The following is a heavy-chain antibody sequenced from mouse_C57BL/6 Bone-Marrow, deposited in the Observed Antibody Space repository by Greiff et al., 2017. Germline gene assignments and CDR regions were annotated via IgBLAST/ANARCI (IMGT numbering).Heavy chain of an antibody. J-gene: IGHJ2*01. CDR1: GFTFSSYA. D-gene: IGHD3-2*02. V-gene: IGHV5-4*03. Sequence: DVKLQESGGGLVKPGGSLKLSCAASGFTFSSYAMSWVRQTPEKRLEWVATISDGGSYTYYPDNVKGRFTISRDNAKNNLYLQMIHLKSEDTAMYYCARGKGQLRLYYFDYWGQGTTLTVSS. CDR2: ISDGGSYT. CDR3: ARGKGQLRLYYFDY.